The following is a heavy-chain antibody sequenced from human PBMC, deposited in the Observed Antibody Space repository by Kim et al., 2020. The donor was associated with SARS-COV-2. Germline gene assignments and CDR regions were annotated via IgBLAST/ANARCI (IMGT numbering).Heavy chain of an antibody. D-gene: IGHD2-2*01. Sequence: SETLSLTCTVSGGSISSGGYYWSWIRQHPGKGLEWIGYIYYSGSTYYNPSLKSRVTISVDTSKNQFSLKLSSVTAADTAVYYCARKRHYQNDAFDIWGQGTMVTVSS. V-gene: IGHV4-31*03. CDR2: IYYSGST. CDR1: GGSISSGGYY. J-gene: IGHJ3*02. CDR3: ARKRHYQNDAFDI.